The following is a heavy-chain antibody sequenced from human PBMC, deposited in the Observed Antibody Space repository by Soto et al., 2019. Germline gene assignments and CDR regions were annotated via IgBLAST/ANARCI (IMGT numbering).Heavy chain of an antibody. V-gene: IGHV1-8*02. Sequence: QVQLVQSGAEVKRPGATVKVSCKASGYTFTSRDINWVRQATGQGLEWMGWMNPTSGNTGYAQKWQGRVTMARNTSIDTAYMELSSVGSEATAVYFCARGDYGWGSYYGRGAYFEFWGQGTLITVSS. CDR1: GYTFTSRD. CDR3: ARGDYGWGSYYGRGAYFEF. D-gene: IGHD3-10*01. J-gene: IGHJ4*02. CDR2: MNPTSGNT.